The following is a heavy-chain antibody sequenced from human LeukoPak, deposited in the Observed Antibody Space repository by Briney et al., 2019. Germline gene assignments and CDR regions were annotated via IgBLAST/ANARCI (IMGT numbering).Heavy chain of an antibody. CDR3: AKYLMAKGPPYALDV. CDR2: ICSSGGDT. D-gene: IGHD2-8*01. J-gene: IGHJ6*02. CDR1: GFTFSNYA. Sequence: PGGSLRLSCTPSGFTFSNYAMNWVRQAPGKGLEWVSGICSSGGDTYYADSVKGRFTISRDNSKNRLYLQMNSLRADATALYYGAKYLMAKGPPYALDVWGQGTTVTVSS. V-gene: IGHV3-23*01.